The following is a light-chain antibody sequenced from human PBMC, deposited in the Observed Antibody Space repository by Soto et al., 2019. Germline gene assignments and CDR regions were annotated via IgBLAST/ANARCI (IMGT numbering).Light chain of an antibody. J-gene: IGKJ1*01. CDR2: GTS. V-gene: IGKV3-20*01. CDR1: QSGSNIY. Sequence: EIVLTQSPGTRSLSPEEGDTLSCRASQSGSNIYLAWYQQKPGQAPRILMYGTSNRATGIPDRFIGSGSGTYFTLTISNLEPEDFAVYDCQQFGRSPRTFGQGTKVEIK. CDR3: QQFGRSPRT.